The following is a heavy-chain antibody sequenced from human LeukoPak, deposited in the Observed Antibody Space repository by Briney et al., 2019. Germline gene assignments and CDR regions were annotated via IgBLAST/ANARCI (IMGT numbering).Heavy chain of an antibody. D-gene: IGHD3-22*01. CDR1: GFTFSSYG. V-gene: IGHV3-30*02. CDR2: IRYDGSNK. CDR3: AKDGPKDYYDRSGETVY. J-gene: IGHJ4*02. Sequence: PGGSLRLSCAASGFTFSSYGMHWVRQAPGKGLEWVAFIRYDGSNKYYADSVKGRFTISRDNSKNTLYLQMNSLRAEDTAVYYCAKDGPKDYYDRSGETVYWGQGTLVTVSS.